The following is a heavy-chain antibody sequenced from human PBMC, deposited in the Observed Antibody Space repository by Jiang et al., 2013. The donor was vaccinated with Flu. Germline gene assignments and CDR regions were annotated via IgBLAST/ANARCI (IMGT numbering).Heavy chain of an antibody. CDR3: ARSSLEWLLPEDY. J-gene: IGHJ4*02. CDR2: GSSR. V-gene: IGHV3-30*09. Sequence: GSSRYYADSVKGRFAISRDNSKNTLYLQMNSLRPEDTAVYYCARSSLEWLLPEDYWGQGTLVTVSS. D-gene: IGHD3-3*01.